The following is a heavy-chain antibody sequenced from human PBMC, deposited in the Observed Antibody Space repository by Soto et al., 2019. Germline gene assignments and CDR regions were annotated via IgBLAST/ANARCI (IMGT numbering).Heavy chain of an antibody. CDR3: ARDLWGDCGVDCYPLDG. Sequence: PSETLSLTCTVSGASISRYYWSWIRQSPGKGLEWIGYLYNTGSTIYNPSLKSRVTISVDTSKNQFSLKMNSVTAADTAVYYCARDLWGDCGVDCYPLDGWGQGTTVTVSS. V-gene: IGHV4-59*01. CDR1: GASISRYY. CDR2: LYNTGST. D-gene: IGHD2-21*02. J-gene: IGHJ6*02.